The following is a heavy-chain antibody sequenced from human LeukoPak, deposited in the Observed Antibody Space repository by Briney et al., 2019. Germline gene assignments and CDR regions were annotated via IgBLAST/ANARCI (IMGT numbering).Heavy chain of an antibody. CDR3: ARRLTQYDCFDP. J-gene: IGHJ5*02. V-gene: IGHV6-1*01. Sequence: SQTLSLTCAISGDSVSSNSVTWDWIRQSPSRGLEWLGRTYYRSTWYNDYAVSVRGRITVNPDTSKNQFSLHLSSVTPEDTAVYYCARRLTQYDCFDPWGQGILVTVSS. CDR1: GDSVSSNSVT. CDR2: TYYRSTWYN. D-gene: IGHD2-2*01.